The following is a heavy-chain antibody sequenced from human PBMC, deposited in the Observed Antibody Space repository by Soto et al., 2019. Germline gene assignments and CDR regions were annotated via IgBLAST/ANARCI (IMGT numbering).Heavy chain of an antibody. V-gene: IGHV1-8*01. CDR3: ARGGYSSSWDYYYYYYMAV. J-gene: IGHJ6*03. CDR1: GYTFTSYD. CDR2: MNPNSGNT. Sequence: ASVKVSCKASGYTFTSYDINWVRQATGQGLERMGWMNPNSGNTGYAQKFQGRVTITRNTSISTAYMELSSLRSEDTAVYYCARGGYSSSWDYYYYYYMAVWGQGTTVTVSS. D-gene: IGHD6-13*01.